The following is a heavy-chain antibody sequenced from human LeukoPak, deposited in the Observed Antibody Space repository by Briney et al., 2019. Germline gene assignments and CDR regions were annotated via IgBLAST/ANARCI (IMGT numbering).Heavy chain of an antibody. V-gene: IGHV3-9*01. CDR2: ISWNSGSI. Sequence: GRSLRLSCAASGFTFDDYAMHWVRQAPGKGLEWVSGISWNSGSIGYADSVKGRFTISRDNAKNSLYLQMNSLRAEDTALYYCAKALVPSDYYDSGSYHYYYYGMDVWGQGTTVTVSS. CDR3: AKALVPSDYYDSGSYHYYYYGMDV. J-gene: IGHJ6*02. D-gene: IGHD3-10*01. CDR1: GFTFDDYA.